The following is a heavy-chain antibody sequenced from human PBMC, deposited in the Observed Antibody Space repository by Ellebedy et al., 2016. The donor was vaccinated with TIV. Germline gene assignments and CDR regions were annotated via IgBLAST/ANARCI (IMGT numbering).Heavy chain of an antibody. D-gene: IGHD1-14*01. CDR1: GFTFDDFG. CDR3: AKDRTTWDSGFDS. J-gene: IGHJ4*02. CDR2: INWNGGNI. V-gene: IGHV3-9*01. Sequence: GGSLRLSXAASGFTFDDFGLHWVRQAPGKGLEWVSSINWNGGNIYYAASVRDRFTISRDNTKNSPYLQMSNLRPEDTAFYYCAKDRTTWDSGFDSWGQGTLVSVHS.